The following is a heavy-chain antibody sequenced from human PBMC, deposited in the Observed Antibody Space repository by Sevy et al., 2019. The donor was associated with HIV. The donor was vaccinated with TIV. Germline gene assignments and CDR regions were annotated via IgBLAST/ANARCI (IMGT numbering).Heavy chain of an antibody. D-gene: IGHD3-10*01. J-gene: IGHJ4*02. CDR3: ARENYYGSGSYYY. V-gene: IGHV4-30-4*01. CDR1: GGSISSGDYY. Sequence: SETLSLTCTVSGGSISSGDYYWSWIRQPPGKGLEWIGYIYYSGSTYYNPSLKSRVTISVDTSKNQFSLKLSSVTAADTAVYYCARENYYGSGSYYYRGQGTLVTVSS. CDR2: IYYSGST.